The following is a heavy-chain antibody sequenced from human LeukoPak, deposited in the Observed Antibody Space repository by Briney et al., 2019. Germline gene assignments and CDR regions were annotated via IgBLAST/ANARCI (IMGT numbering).Heavy chain of an antibody. J-gene: IGHJ3*01. Sequence: GGSLRLSCAASGFTFSNYWMHWVRQAPGKGLVWVSRINTDGSSTIYADSVKGRFTISRDNAKNTLYLQMNSLRADDTAVYYCARVLVVAGTGAFDFWGQGTMVTVSS. D-gene: IGHD6-19*01. CDR2: INTDGSST. CDR3: ARVLVVAGTGAFDF. V-gene: IGHV3-74*01. CDR1: GFTFSNYW.